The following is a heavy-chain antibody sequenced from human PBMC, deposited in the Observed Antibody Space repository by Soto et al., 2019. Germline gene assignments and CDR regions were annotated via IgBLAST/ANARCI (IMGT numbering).Heavy chain of an antibody. D-gene: IGHD1-26*01. V-gene: IGHV2-26*01. CDR1: GFSLSNARMG. Sequence: QGTLKESGPVLVRPTETLTLTCTVSGFSLSNARMGVTWIRQPPGKALEWLAHIFSNDEKSYSTSLKSRLTISKDTSKSQVVLTMTNMDPVDTATYYCARHGRGVGARPLDYWGQGTLVTVSS. CDR3: ARHGRGVGARPLDY. CDR2: IFSNDEK. J-gene: IGHJ4*02.